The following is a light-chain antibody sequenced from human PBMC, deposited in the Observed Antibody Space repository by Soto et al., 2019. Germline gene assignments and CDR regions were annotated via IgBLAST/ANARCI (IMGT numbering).Light chain of an antibody. V-gene: IGKV1-5*03. Sequence: DIQMTQSPSTLSASVGDRVTITCRASQSLSTWLAWYQQKPGKAPKLLIYKASSLETGVPSRFGASGSGTEFTLTISSLQPYDFATYYCQQYSGNPITFDQETRLAIK. CDR1: QSLSTW. CDR2: KAS. CDR3: QQYSGNPIT. J-gene: IGKJ5*01.